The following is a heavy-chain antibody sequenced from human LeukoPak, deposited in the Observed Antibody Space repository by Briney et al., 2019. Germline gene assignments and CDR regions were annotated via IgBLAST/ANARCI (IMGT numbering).Heavy chain of an antibody. D-gene: IGHD2-2*01. J-gene: IGHJ5*02. CDR2: INHSGST. Sequence: RASETLSLTCAVYGESFSGFYWSWIRQPPGKGLEWIGEINHSGSTNYNPSLKSRVTISVDTSKNQFSLMLTSVTAADTAVYYCARDREGYCSSTSCSLGWFDPWGQGTLVTVSS. CDR1: GESFSGFY. CDR3: ARDREGYCSSTSCSLGWFDP. V-gene: IGHV4-34*01.